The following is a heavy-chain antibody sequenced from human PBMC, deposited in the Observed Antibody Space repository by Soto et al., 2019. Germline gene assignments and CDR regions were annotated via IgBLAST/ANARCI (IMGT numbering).Heavy chain of an antibody. CDR3: ARGGSISYYYYYGMDV. Sequence: QVQLQESGPGLVKPSQTLSLTCTVSGGSISSGDYYCTWIRQPPGKGLEWIGYIFYSGSTYYNPSLKSRVTISLDTSKNQFSPKLSSVTAADTAVYYCARGGSISYYYYYGMDVWGQGTTVTVSS. CDR2: IFYSGST. J-gene: IGHJ6*02. D-gene: IGHD2-2*01. V-gene: IGHV4-30-4*01. CDR1: GGSISSGDYY.